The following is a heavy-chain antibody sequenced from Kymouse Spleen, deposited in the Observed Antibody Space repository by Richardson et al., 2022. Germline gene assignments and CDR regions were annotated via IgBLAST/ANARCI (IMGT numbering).Heavy chain of an antibody. CDR3: ARTLYDFWSGYYFDY. D-gene: IGHD3-3*01. Sequence: QVQLQQWGAGLLKPSETLSLTCAVYGGSFSGYYWSWIRQPPGKGLEWIGEINHSGSTNYNPSLKSRVTISVDTSKNQFSLKLSSVTAADTAVYYCARTLYDFWSGYYFDYWGQGTLVTVSS. V-gene: IGHV4-34*01. J-gene: IGHJ4*02. CDR1: GGSFSGYY. CDR2: INHSGST.